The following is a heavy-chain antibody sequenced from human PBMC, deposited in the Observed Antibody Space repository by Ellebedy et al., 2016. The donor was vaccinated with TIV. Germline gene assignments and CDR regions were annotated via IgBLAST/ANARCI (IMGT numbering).Heavy chain of an antibody. V-gene: IGHV1-24*01. CDR2: FDPEDGET. J-gene: IGHJ4*02. Sequence: ASVKVSXXVSGYTLTELSMHWVRQAPGKGLEWMGGFDPEDGETIYAQKFQGRVTMTEDTSTDTAYMELSSLRSEDTAVYYCATSGKRSDDYGDELAVDYWGQGTLVTVSS. D-gene: IGHD4-17*01. CDR1: GYTLTELS. CDR3: ATSGKRSDDYGDELAVDY.